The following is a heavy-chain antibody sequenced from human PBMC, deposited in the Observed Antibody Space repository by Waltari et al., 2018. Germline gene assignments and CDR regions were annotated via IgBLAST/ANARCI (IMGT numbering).Heavy chain of an antibody. CDR3: ARDTIFYGSGSYDP. CDR1: GFLFSDYN. V-gene: IGHV3-21*02. D-gene: IGHD3-10*01. CDR2: ISSKNTVI. J-gene: IGHJ5*02. Sequence: EVQLVEFGGDLVKPGGSLRLSCTGSGFLFSDYNIHWLRQAPGKRLEWVSSISSKNTVIYYADSVRGRFAISRDNAKNSLFLQMDSLRIEDTAIYYCARDTIFYGSGSYDPWGQGTLVTVSS.